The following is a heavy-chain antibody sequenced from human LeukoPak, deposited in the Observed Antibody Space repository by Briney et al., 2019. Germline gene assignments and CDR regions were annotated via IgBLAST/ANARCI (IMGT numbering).Heavy chain of an antibody. CDR1: GFIFRNYW. CDR2: INEDGSEK. J-gene: IGHJ4*02. V-gene: IGHV3-7*01. Sequence: PGGSLRLSCEAAGFIFRNYWMGWVRQAPGKGLEWVANINEDGSEKYYVDSVRGRFTISRDNAKNSLYLQINILRPEDTAVFYCLSGPGHCGQGTLVTVSS. CDR3: LSGPGH.